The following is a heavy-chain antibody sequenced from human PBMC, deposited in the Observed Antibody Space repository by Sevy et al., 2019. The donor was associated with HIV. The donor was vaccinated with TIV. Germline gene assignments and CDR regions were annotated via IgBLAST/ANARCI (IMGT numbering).Heavy chain of an antibody. CDR2: ISMNGDAT. V-gene: IGHV3-11*01. CDR3: VLDPNWQHMTDDHYYSMDV. J-gene: IGHJ6*02. CDR1: GFIFTDYY. Sequence: GGSLRLSCAASGFIFTDYYMTWIRQLPEKGLEYISQISMNGDATNYADSVKGRFTVSRDNAKKSLYLQMDNLGVEDTAVYDCVLDPNWQHMTDDHYYSMDVWGQGTTVTVSS. D-gene: IGHD1-1*01.